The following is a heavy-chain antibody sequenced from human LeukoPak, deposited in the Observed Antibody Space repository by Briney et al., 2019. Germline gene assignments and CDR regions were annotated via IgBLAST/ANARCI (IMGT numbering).Heavy chain of an antibody. CDR3: ARGGFGPSDALDI. J-gene: IGHJ3*02. D-gene: IGHD2-15*01. Sequence: GGSLRLSCAASGFSVSIKYMNWVRQAPGRGLEWVSILYSSGTTYYANSVKGRFTISRDNSENKLFLQMNSLRAEDTAVYYCARGGFGPSDALDIWGQGTMVTVSS. CDR1: GFSVSIKY. CDR2: LYSSGTT. V-gene: IGHV3-53*01.